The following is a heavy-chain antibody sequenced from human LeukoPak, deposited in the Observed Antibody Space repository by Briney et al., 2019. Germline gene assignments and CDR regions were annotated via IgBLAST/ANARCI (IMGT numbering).Heavy chain of an antibody. CDR3: ARLYLPATRFDY. Sequence: ETLSLTCTVSGGSISSYYWSWIRQPPGKGLEWIGYIYYSGSTNYNPSLKSRLTISVDTSKNQFSLKLTSVTAADTAVYYCARLYLPATRFDYWGQGTLVTVSS. CDR1: GGSISSYY. D-gene: IGHD5-24*01. CDR2: IYYSGST. V-gene: IGHV4-59*08. J-gene: IGHJ4*02.